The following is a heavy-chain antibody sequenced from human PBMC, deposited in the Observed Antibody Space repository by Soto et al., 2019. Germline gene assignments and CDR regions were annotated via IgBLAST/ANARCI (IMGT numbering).Heavy chain of an antibody. CDR1: GGSISSGGYS. Sequence: SETLSLTCAVSGGSISSGGYSWSWIRQPPGKGLEWIGYIYHSGSTYYNPSLKSRVTISVDTSKNQFSLKLSSVTAADTAVYYCASTVTTSTFDYWGQGTLVTVSS. CDR2: IYHSGST. V-gene: IGHV4-30-2*01. CDR3: ASTVTTSTFDY. D-gene: IGHD4-17*01. J-gene: IGHJ4*02.